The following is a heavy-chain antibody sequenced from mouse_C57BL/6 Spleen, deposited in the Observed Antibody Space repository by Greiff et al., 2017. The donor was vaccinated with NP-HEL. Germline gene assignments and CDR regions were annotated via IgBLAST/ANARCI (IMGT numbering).Heavy chain of an antibody. CDR1: GYAFSSYW. CDR3: ARSYYGPFAY. CDR2: IYTGDGDT. D-gene: IGHD2-10*01. J-gene: IGHJ3*01. V-gene: IGHV1-80*01. Sequence: VQRVESGAELVKPGASVKISCKASGYAFSSYWMNWVKQRPGKGLEWIGQIYTGDGDTNYNGKFKGKATLTAYKSSSTAYMQLSSLTSEDSAVYFCARSYYGPFAYWGQGTLVTVSA.